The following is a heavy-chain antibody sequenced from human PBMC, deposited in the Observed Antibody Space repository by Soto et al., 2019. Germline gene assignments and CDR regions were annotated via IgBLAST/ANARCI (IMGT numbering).Heavy chain of an antibody. CDR1: GGSISSYY. CDR2: IYYSGST. J-gene: IGHJ4*02. CDR3: ARGSLGSPYIDY. V-gene: IGHV4-59*01. D-gene: IGHD3-16*01. Sequence: PSETLSLTCTVSGGSISSYYWSWIRQPPGKGLEWIGYIYYSGSTNYNPSLKSRVTISVDTSKNQFSLKLSSVTAADTAVYYCARGSLGSPYIDYWGQGTLVTVSS.